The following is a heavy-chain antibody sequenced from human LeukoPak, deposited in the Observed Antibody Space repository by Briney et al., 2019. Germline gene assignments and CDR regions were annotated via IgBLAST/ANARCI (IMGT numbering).Heavy chain of an antibody. CDR3: AKGGWRELRGSFDP. J-gene: IGHJ5*02. CDR2: ISWNSGSI. Sequence: PGGSLRLSCAASGFTFDDYAMHWVRQAPGKGLEWVSGISWNSGSIGYADSVKGRFTISRDNAKNSLYLQMNSLRAEDTALYYCAKGGWRELRGSFDPWGQGTLVTVSS. CDR1: GFTFDDYA. D-gene: IGHD1-26*01. V-gene: IGHV3-9*01.